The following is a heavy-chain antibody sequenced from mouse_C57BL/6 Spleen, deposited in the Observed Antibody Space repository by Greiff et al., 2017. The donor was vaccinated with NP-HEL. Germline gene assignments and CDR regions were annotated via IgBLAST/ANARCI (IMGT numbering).Heavy chain of an antibody. J-gene: IGHJ1*03. V-gene: IGHV1-82*01. CDR1: GYAFSSSW. CDR3: VYWYFDV. CDR2: IYPGDGDT. Sequence: QLQQSGPELVKPGASVKISCKASGYAFSSSWMNWVKQRPGKGLEWIGRIYPGDGDTNYNGKFKGKATLTADKSSSTAYMQLSSLTSEDSAVYFCVYWYFDVWGTGTTVTVSS.